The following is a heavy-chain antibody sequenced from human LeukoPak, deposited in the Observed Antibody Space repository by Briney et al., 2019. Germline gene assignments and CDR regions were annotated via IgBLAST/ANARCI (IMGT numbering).Heavy chain of an antibody. D-gene: IGHD3-22*01. CDR2: IFYTGRT. J-gene: IGHJ3*02. V-gene: IGHV4-59*01. Sequence: TASETLSLTCTVSGGSFSPNYWSWIRQPPGKGLEWIGYIFYTGRTRYKPSLQSRVTISGDTSKNHFSLKLSSLSAADTAVYYCARLLDYDSSGDPDTFDIWGRGTMVTVSS. CDR1: GGSFSPNY. CDR3: ARLLDYDSSGDPDTFDI.